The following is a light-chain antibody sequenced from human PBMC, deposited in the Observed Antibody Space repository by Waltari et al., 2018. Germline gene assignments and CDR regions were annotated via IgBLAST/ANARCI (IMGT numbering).Light chain of an antibody. CDR1: SGDVGDYNY. V-gene: IGLV2-11*01. J-gene: IGLJ2*01. CDR3: CSRAGSSVV. CDR2: DVR. Sequence: QSALTQPRSVSGSPGPSVTISCTGTSGDVGDYNYVSWYQEQPGKAPRLTIYDVRERPSGVPDRFSASKSGNTASLTISGLQAEDEGSYHCCSRAGSSVVFGGGTKLTVL.